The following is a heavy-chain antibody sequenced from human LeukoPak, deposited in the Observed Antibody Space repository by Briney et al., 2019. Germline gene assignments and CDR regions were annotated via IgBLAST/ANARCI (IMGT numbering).Heavy chain of an antibody. CDR2: IRGKAYGGTT. V-gene: IGHV3-49*04. CDR3: TRDLRNRITIFGVVCYYMDV. CDR1: GFAFGDFA. D-gene: IGHD3-3*01. Sequence: GGCLRLSRTASGFAFGDFAMSWVRQAPGKGLGWGGFIRGKAYGGTTEYAASVKGRFTISRDDSKSIAYLQMNSLKTEDTAVYYCTRDLRNRITIFGVVCYYMDVWGKGTTVTVSS. J-gene: IGHJ6*03.